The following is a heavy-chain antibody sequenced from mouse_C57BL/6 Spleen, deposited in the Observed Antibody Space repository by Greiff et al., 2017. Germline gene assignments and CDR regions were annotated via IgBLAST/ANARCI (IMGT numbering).Heavy chain of an antibody. Sequence: VRLKESGPELVKPGASVKIPCKASGYTFTDYNMDWVKQSHGKSLEWIGDINPNNGGTIYNQKFKGKATLTVDKSSSTAYMELRSLTSEDTAVYYCARRGYDYDDAMDYWGQGTSVTVSS. V-gene: IGHV1-18*01. CDR3: ARRGYDYDDAMDY. J-gene: IGHJ4*01. D-gene: IGHD2-4*01. CDR1: GYTFTDYN. CDR2: INPNNGGT.